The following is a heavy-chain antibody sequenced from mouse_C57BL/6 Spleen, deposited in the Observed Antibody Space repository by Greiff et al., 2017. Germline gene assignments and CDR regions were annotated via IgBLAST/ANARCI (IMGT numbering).Heavy chain of an antibody. CDR2: INPGSGGT. J-gene: IGHJ1*03. D-gene: IGHD2-3*01. CDR1: GYAFTNYL. CDR3: ARSWLLRRLYWYFDV. Sequence: VQLQESGAELVRPGTSVKVSCKASGYAFTNYLIEWVKQRPGQGLEWIGVINPGSGGTNYNEKFKGKATLTADKSSSTAYMQLSSLTSEDSAVYFCARSWLLRRLYWYFDVWGTGTTVTVSS. V-gene: IGHV1-54*01.